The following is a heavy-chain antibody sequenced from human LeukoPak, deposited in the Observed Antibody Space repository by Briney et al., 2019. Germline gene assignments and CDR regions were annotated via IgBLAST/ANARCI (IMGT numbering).Heavy chain of an antibody. CDR3: ARSPYGDYGLYYFDY. Sequence: GPTLVNPTQPLTLTCTFSGFSLSTSGMCVSWIRQPPGKALEWLARIDWDDDKYYSTSLKTRLTISKDTSKNQVVLTMTNMDPVDTATYYCARSPYGDYGLYYFDYWGQGTLVTVSS. CDR1: GFSLSTSGMC. D-gene: IGHD4-17*01. J-gene: IGHJ4*02. V-gene: IGHV2-70*11. CDR2: IDWDDDK.